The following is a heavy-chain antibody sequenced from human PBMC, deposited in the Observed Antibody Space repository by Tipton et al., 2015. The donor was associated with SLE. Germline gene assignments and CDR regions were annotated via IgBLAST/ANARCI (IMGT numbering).Heavy chain of an antibody. CDR2: IYTSGAT. CDR3: ARVWLNNAFDI. D-gene: IGHD2/OR15-2a*01. CDR1: GVSISSSY. V-gene: IGHV4-4*07. Sequence: LRLSCNVSGVSISSSYWSWIRQPAGKGLEWLGRIYTSGATDDNPSLKSRVTMSVDMSKNQIFLKMTSATAADSAVYFCARVWLNNAFDIWCQGTRVTVSS. J-gene: IGHJ3*02.